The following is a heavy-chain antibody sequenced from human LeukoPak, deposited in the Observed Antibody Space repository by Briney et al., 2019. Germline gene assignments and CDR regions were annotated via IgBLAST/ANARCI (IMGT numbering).Heavy chain of an antibody. D-gene: IGHD3-22*01. CDR3: ARALGHYDGSGYYQGFDP. CDR1: GFTFSSYS. CDR2: ISSSSSYI. Sequence: KSGGSLRLSCAASGFTFSSYSMNWVRQAPGKGLEWVSSISSSSSYIYYADSVKDRFTISRDNAKNSLYLQMNSLRAEDTAVYYCARALGHYDGSGYYQGFDPWGQGTLVTVSS. V-gene: IGHV3-21*04. J-gene: IGHJ5*02.